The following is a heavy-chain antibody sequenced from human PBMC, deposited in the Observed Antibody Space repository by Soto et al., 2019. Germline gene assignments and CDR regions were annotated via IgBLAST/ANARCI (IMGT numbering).Heavy chain of an antibody. V-gene: IGHV3-23*01. J-gene: IGHJ6*03. D-gene: IGHD3-10*01. Sequence: EVQLLESGGGLVQPGGSLRLSCAASGFTFSSYAMSWVRQAPGKGLEWVSAISGSGGSTYYADSVKGRFTISRDNSKNTLYLHMNSLRAEDTAVYYCAKSEFSMVRRVIYYYYYMDVWGKGTTVTVSS. CDR3: AKSEFSMVRRVIYYYYYMDV. CDR2: ISGSGGST. CDR1: GFTFSSYA.